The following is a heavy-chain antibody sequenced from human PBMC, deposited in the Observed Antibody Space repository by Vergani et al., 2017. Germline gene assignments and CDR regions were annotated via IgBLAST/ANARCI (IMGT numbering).Heavy chain of an antibody. V-gene: IGHV1-69*13. CDR3: AKENTVAVATPRYYNGLDV. Sequence: QVHLVQSGPEVKKPGSSVKVSCKASGGSLSSSVITWVRQAPGQGLEWMGRHLPKFGTANYAQKFQGRVTITADESTSTSYVALSRLTSDDTAVYYCAKENTVAVATPRYYNGLDVWGQGTTVTVSS. J-gene: IGHJ6*02. D-gene: IGHD6-19*01. CDR2: HLPKFGTA. CDR1: GGSLSSSV.